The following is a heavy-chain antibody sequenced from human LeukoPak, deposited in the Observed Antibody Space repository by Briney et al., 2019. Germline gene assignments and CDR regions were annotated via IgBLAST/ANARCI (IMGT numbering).Heavy chain of an antibody. D-gene: IGHD3-10*01. Sequence: SVTVSCKASGGTFSSYAISWVRQAPGQGLGWVGGIIPIFGTANYAQKFQGGVTITADESTSTAYMELSSLRSEDTAVYYCARDMVRAFYYWGQGTLVTVSS. CDR2: IIPIFGTA. CDR3: ARDMVRAFYY. CDR1: GGTFSSYA. V-gene: IGHV1-69*13. J-gene: IGHJ4*02.